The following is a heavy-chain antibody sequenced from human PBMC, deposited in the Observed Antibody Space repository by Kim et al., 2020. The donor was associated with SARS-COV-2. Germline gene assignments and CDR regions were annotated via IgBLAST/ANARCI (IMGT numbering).Heavy chain of an antibody. V-gene: IGHV3-15*01. CDR2: IKSKTDGGTT. D-gene: IGHD2-2*01. J-gene: IGHJ6*02. Sequence: GGSLRLSCAASGFTFSNAWMSWVRQAPGKGLEWVGRIKSKTDGGTTDYAAPVKGRFTISRDDSKNTLYLQMNSLKTEDTAVYYCTTDIVVVPAAIHYYYYYGMDVWGQGTTVTVSS. CDR1: GFTFSNAW. CDR3: TTDIVVVPAAIHYYYYYGMDV.